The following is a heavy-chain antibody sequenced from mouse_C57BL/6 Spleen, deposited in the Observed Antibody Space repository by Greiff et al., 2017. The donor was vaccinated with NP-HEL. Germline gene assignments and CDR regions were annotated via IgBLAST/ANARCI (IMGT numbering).Heavy chain of an antibody. Sequence: DVKLVESGGGLVKPGGSLKLSCAASGFTFSDYGMHWVRQAPEKGLEWVAYISSGSSTIYYADTVKGRFTISRDNAKNTLFLQMTSLRSEDTAMYYWAREYDYYGSSYDYFDYWGQGTTLTVSS. CDR1: GFTFSDYG. J-gene: IGHJ2*01. D-gene: IGHD1-1*01. V-gene: IGHV5-17*01. CDR3: AREYDYYGSSYDYFDY. CDR2: ISSGSSTI.